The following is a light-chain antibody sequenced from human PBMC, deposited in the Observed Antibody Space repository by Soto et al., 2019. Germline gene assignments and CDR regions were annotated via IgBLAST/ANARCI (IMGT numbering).Light chain of an antibody. CDR3: PSYSASSSLVV. CDR1: SSDVGAYNY. CDR2: EVA. V-gene: IGLV2-14*01. Sequence: QSALTQPASVSGSDGQSITISCTGTSSDVGAYNYVSWYQQRPGKAPRLMIYEVANRPSGGSNRFSGSKPGNTASLTISGLRGPDDPDYPCPSYSASSSLVVFGTRTTVTV. J-gene: IGLJ1*01.